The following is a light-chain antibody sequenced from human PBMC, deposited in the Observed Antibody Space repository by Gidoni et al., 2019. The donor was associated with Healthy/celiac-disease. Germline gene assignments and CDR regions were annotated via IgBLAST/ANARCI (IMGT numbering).Light chain of an antibody. Sequence: EVVLKQSPATLSLSHEERATLSCRASQIVSSYLAWYQQKPGQATRLLIYDASNRATGIPARFSGSGSGTDFTLTISSLEPEDFAVYYCQQRSNWPPLTFGGGTKVEIK. CDR2: DAS. V-gene: IGKV3-11*01. J-gene: IGKJ4*02. CDR1: QIVSSY. CDR3: QQRSNWPPLT.